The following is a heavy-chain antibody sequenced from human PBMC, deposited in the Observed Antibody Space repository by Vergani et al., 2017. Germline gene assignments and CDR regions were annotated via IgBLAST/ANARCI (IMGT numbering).Heavy chain of an antibody. J-gene: IGHJ6*03. D-gene: IGHD6-13*01. Sequence: QVQLQESGPGLVKPSETLSLTCSVSGYSISRGYYWGWIRQPPGKGLEWIATVFHSGSAYYNPSLRRRVTISVETSKNQFSLRLTTLTAADTAVYYCARGAADPFPWDVWGKGTTVTVSS. CDR2: VFHSGSA. V-gene: IGHV4-38-2*02. CDR3: ARGAADPFPWDV. CDR1: GYSISRGYY.